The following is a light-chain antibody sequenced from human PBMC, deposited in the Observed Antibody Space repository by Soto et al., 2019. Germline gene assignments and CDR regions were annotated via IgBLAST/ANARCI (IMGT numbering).Light chain of an antibody. CDR1: SSDVGGYNF. CDR3: SSYTSNNILV. V-gene: IGLV2-14*03. CDR2: EIS. J-gene: IGLJ2*01. Sequence: QSVLTQPASVSGSPRQSITISCTGTSSDVGGYNFVSWYQQHPGKAPKLMIYEISNRPSGVSNRFSGSKSGNTASLTISGLQAEDEADYYCSSYTSNNILVFGGGTKLTVL.